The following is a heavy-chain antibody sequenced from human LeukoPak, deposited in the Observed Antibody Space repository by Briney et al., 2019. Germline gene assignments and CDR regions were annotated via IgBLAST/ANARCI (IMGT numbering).Heavy chain of an antibody. CDR1: GSTFDNFA. V-gene: IGHV3-23*01. Sequence: GGTLRLSCEASGSTFDNFAMIWVRQAPGKALEWVSNIGISAGSTYYADAVKGRFTSAGDNSKHSVILQMNRLRVEHTAVYYCAKDPWEITIGDAFGFWGQGTKVAVSS. D-gene: IGHD3-3*01. J-gene: IGHJ3*01. CDR2: IGISAGST. CDR3: AKDPWEITIGDAFGF.